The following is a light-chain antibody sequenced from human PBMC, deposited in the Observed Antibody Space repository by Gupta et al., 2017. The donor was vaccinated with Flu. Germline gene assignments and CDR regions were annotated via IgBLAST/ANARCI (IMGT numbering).Light chain of an antibody. CDR2: DDG. CDR3: QVWDSSSGIVV. CDR1: NSDGKA. J-gene: IGLJ2*01. Sequence: GQTARISCGGNNSDGKAVHWQRQRQGPDYVLVVYDDGGRPTGSAGRVCCSSSGNKATRNISMAGAEDEDDYYCQVWDSSSGIVVFGGGTKLTVL. V-gene: IGLV3-21*02.